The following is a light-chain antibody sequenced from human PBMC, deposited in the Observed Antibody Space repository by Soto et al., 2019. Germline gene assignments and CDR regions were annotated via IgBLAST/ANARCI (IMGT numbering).Light chain of an antibody. J-gene: IGKJ1*01. CDR3: QQFGSSPVT. V-gene: IGKV3-20*01. CDR1: QTVSSSY. Sequence: EIVLTQSPGTLSLSPGERATLSCRASQTVSSSYLAWYQQKPGQAPRLLIYGASSRATGIPDRFSGSGSGTDFTLTITRLVPEDFAVYYCQQFGSSPVTFGQGTKVEI. CDR2: GAS.